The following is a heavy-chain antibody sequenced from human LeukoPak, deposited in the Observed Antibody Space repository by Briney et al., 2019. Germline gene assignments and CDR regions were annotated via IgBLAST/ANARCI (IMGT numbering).Heavy chain of an antibody. CDR2: ISHSGST. CDR1: GASIAISNW. CDR3: AQAWGY. Sequence: SDTLSLTCAVSGASIAISNWWTWVRQPPEKGLEWIGEISHSGSTAYNPSLKSRVTTSIDKSKNQLSLILTSVTAADTAMYYCAQAWGYWGQGTLVTVSS. V-gene: IGHV4-4*02. J-gene: IGHJ4*02. D-gene: IGHD3-16*01.